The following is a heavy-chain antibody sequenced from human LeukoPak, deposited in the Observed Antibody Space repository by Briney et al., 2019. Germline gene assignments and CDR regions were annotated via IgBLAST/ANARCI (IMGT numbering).Heavy chain of an antibody. CDR2: ISWNSGSI. J-gene: IGHJ6*02. Sequence: PGGSLRLSCAASGFTFDDYAMHWVRQAPGKGLEWVSGISWNSGSIGYADSVKGRFTISRDNAKNSLYLQLNSLRAEDTALYYCAKDGSTHSRAPYYYGMDVWGQGTTVTVSS. CDR1: GFTFDDYA. V-gene: IGHV3-9*01. D-gene: IGHD2/OR15-2a*01. CDR3: AKDGSTHSRAPYYYGMDV.